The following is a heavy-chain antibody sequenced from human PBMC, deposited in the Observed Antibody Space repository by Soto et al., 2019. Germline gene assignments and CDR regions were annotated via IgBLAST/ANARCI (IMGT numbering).Heavy chain of an antibody. Sequence: GSLRLSCAASGFTFSIYDMHWVRQAIGKRLESVSAIGAAPETYYPGSVKGRFTISRENAKNSLYLQMNSLRAGGTAVYYCARGSIAAAGILYYYYYGMDVWGQGTTVTVSS. CDR3: ARGSIAAAGILYYYYYGMDV. D-gene: IGHD6-13*01. CDR1: GFTFSIYD. V-gene: IGHV3-13*01. CDR2: IGAAPET. J-gene: IGHJ6*02.